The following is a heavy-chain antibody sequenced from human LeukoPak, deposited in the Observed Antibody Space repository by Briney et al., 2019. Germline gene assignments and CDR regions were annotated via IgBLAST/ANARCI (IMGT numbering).Heavy chain of an antibody. CDR3: AREDLDIVVVPAAKATSYYYYGMDV. J-gene: IGHJ6*02. Sequence: ASVKVSCKASGGTFSSYAISWVRQAPGRGLEWMGRIIPILGIANYAQKFQGRVTITADKSTSTAYMELSSLRSEDTAVYYCAREDLDIVVVPAAKATSYYYYGMDVWGQGTTVTVSS. CDR2: IIPILGIA. CDR1: GGTFSSYA. D-gene: IGHD2-2*01. V-gene: IGHV1-69*04.